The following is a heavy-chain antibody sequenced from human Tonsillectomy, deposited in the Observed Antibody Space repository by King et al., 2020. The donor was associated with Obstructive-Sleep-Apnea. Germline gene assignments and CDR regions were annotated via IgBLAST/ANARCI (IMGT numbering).Heavy chain of an antibody. J-gene: IGHJ6*02. CDR3: ARDRAEYYYGMDV. CDR2: IYYSGST. CDR1: GGSISSGGYY. Sequence: QLQESGPGLVKPSQTLSLTCTVSGGSISSGGYYWSWIRQHPGQGLEWIGYIYYSGSTYYNPSLKSRVTISVDTSKNQFSLKLSSVTAADTAVYYCARDRAEYYYGMDVWGQGTTVTVSS. V-gene: IGHV4-31*03.